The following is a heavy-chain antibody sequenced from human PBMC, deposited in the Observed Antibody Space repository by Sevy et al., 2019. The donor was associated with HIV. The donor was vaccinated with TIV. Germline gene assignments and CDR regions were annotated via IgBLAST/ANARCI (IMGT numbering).Heavy chain of an antibody. CDR1: GFTVSSNY. CDR3: ARDRSQGAFDI. CDR2: IYSGGST. Sequence: GGSLRLSCAASGFTVSSNYMSWVRQAPGKGLEWVSVIYSGGSTYYADSVKGRFTISRVNSKNTLYLQMNSLRAEDTAVYYCARDRSQGAFDIWGQGTMVTVSS. V-gene: IGHV3-53*01. J-gene: IGHJ3*02.